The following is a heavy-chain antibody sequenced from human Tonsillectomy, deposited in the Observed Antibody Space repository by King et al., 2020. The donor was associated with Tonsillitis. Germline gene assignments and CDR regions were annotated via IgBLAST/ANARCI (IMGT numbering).Heavy chain of an antibody. D-gene: IGHD2-2*01. CDR1: GYTFTGYY. CDR3: ARGLSAAMNPSNWFDP. CDR2: INPNSGGT. V-gene: IGHV1-2*02. J-gene: IGHJ5*02. Sequence: HVQLVESGAEVKKPGASVNVSCKASGYTFTGYYMHWVRQAPGQGLEWMGWINPNSGGTNYAQKFQGRVTMTRDTSISTAYMELSRLRSDDTAVYYCARGLSAAMNPSNWFDPWGQGTLVTVSS.